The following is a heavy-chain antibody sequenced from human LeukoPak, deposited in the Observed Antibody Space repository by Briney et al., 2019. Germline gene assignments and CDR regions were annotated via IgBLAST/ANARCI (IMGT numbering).Heavy chain of an antibody. V-gene: IGHV4-34*01. Sequence: SETLSLTCAVYGGSFSGYYWSWIRQPPGKGLEWIGEINHSGSTNYNPSLKSRVTISVDTSKNQFSLKLSSVTAADTVVYYCARGHRASVVILDYWGQGTLVTVSS. D-gene: IGHD2/OR15-2a*01. CDR2: INHSGST. J-gene: IGHJ4*02. CDR1: GGSFSGYY. CDR3: ARGHRASVVILDY.